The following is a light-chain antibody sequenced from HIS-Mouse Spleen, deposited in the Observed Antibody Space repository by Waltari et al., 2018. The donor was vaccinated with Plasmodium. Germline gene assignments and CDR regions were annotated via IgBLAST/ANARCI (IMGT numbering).Light chain of an antibody. CDR3: CSYAGSSTYV. CDR1: RRHDRRYNL. CDR2: EGS. J-gene: IGLJ1*01. V-gene: IGLV2-23*01. Sequence: QSPLTQPASVSGSPGPSITIPYPGTRRHDRRYNLVPRYQQHPGKAPKPMLYEGSKRPSGVSNRFSGSKSGNTASLTISGLQAEDEADYYCCSYAGSSTYVFGTGTKVTVL.